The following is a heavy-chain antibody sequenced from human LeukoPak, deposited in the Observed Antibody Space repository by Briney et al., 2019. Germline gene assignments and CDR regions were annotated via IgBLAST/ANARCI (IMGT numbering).Heavy chain of an antibody. J-gene: IGHJ6*03. CDR2: ISAYNGNT. CDR3: AREGYCSSTSCRYMDV. D-gene: IGHD2-2*01. V-gene: IGHV1-18*01. CDR1: GYTFTSYG. Sequence: AASVKVSCKASGYTFTSYGISWVRQAPGQGLEWMGWISAYNGNTNYAQKLQGRVTMTTDTSTSTAYMELRSLRSDDTAVYYCAREGYCSSTSCRYMDVRGKGTTVTVSS.